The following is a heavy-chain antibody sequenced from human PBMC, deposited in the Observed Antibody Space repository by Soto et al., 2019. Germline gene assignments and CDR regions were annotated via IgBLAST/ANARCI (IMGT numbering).Heavy chain of an antibody. Sequence: VLLQESGPRLLRPSETLSLTCTVSDDSFRGAEYYWSWIRQPLGKGPEWIGYTYYNGDTKYNPALRSRVTMSEDTSKNQFSLRLSSVTAADTAVYFCARGPAYINGWRTFYLWGRGILVTVSS. V-gene: IGHV4-61*08. D-gene: IGHD6-19*01. CDR2: TYYNGDT. CDR1: DDSFRGAEYY. J-gene: IGHJ5*02. CDR3: ARGPAYINGWRTFYL.